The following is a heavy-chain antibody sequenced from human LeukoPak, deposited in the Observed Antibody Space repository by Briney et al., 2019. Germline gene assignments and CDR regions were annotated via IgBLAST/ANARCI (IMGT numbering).Heavy chain of an antibody. J-gene: IGHJ4*02. D-gene: IGHD5-18*01. CDR3: ARGRNTGRQFYFDY. V-gene: IGHV3-23*01. CDR1: GFTFSSSG. CDR2: ITGSGGST. Sequence: GGSLRLSCEASGFTFSSSGMGWVRQAPGKGLECVSPITGSGGSTSYTDSVKGRFTISRDNSKNTLYLQMNSLRAEDTAVYYCARGRNTGRQFYFDYWGQGTLVTVAS.